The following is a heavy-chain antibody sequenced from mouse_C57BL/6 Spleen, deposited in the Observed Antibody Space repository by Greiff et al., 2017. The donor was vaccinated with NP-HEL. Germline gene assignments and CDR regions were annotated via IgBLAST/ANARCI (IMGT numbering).Heavy chain of an antibody. Sequence: EVQGVESGGGLVKPGGSLKLSCAASGFTFSDYGMHWVRQAPEKGLEWVAYISSGSSTIYYADTVKGRFTISRYNAKNTLFLQLTSLRSEDTAMYYCARQGYGSSYKFDYWGQGTTLTVSS. CDR1: GFTFSDYG. CDR2: ISSGSSTI. J-gene: IGHJ2*01. V-gene: IGHV5-17*01. D-gene: IGHD1-1*01. CDR3: ARQGYGSSYKFDY.